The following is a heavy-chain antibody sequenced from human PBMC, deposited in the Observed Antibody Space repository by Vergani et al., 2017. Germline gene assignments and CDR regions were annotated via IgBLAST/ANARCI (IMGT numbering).Heavy chain of an antibody. CDR3: AREGAARPGHYYMDV. CDR2: IIPILGIA. CDR1: GGTFSSYT. V-gene: IGHV1-69*08. J-gene: IGHJ6*03. D-gene: IGHD6-6*01. Sequence: QVQLVQSGAEVKKPGSSVKVSCKASGGTFSSYTISWVRQAPGQGLEWMGRIIPILGIANDAQKFQGRVTITADKSTSTAYMELSSLRSEDTAVYYCAREGAARPGHYYMDVWGKGTTVTVSS.